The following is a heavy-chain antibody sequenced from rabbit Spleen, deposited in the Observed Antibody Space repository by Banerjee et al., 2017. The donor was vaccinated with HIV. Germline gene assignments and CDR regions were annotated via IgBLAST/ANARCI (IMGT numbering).Heavy chain of an antibody. CDR1: GVSFSSSYW. Sequence: QEQLEESGGDLVKPGASLTLTCKASGVSFSSSYWMCWVRQAPGKGLEWIGCINTATGKAVYASWAKGRFTISKTSSTTVTLQMTSLTAADTATYFCARDLADAIGYAYKLWGPGTLVTVS. CDR3: ARDLADAIGYAYKL. J-gene: IGHJ4*01. D-gene: IGHD6-1*01. CDR2: INTATGKA. V-gene: IGHV1S45*01.